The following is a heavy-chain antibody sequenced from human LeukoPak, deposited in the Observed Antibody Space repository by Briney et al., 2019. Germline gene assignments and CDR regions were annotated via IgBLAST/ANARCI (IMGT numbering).Heavy chain of an antibody. J-gene: IGHJ4*02. CDR3: ARDSIRTSGNQNYFDS. D-gene: IGHD3-10*01. V-gene: IGHV3-21*01. CDR1: GFAFSSYG. CDR2: ISSTSSYI. Sequence: GGSLRLSCEASGFAFSSYGMHWVRQAPGKGLEWVSSISSTSSYIYYADSVKGRFTISRDNAKNSLYLQMNSLRAEDTAVYYCARDSIRTSGNQNYFDSWGQGTLVTVSS.